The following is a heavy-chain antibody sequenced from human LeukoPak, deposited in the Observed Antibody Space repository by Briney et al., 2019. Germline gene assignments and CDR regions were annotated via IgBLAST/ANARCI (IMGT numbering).Heavy chain of an antibody. CDR1: GFTFSSYS. D-gene: IGHD2-2*01. CDR2: ISSSSSTI. J-gene: IGHJ6*03. V-gene: IGHV3-48*01. Sequence: PGGSLRLSCAASGFTFSSYSMNWVRQAPGKGLEWVSYISSSSSTIYYADSVKGRFTISRDNAKNSLYLQMNSLRAEDTAVYYCARGPAAIYYYYYMDVWGKGATVTVSS. CDR3: ARGPAAIYYYYYMDV.